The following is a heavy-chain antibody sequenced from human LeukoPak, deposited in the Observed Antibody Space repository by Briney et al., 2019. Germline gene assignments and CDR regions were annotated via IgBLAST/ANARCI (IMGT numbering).Heavy chain of an antibody. CDR3: ARRIWSGYTFDY. CDR2: IYYSGST. D-gene: IGHD3-3*01. V-gene: IGHV4-39*01. J-gene: IGHJ4*02. Sequence: NPSETLSLTCTVSGGSISSSTYYWGWVRRPRGKGLEWIETIYYSGSTYYNPSLRSRFTISVDTSKNQFSLNLSSVTAADTAVYYCARRIWSGYTFDYWGQGALVTVSS. CDR1: GGSISSSTYY.